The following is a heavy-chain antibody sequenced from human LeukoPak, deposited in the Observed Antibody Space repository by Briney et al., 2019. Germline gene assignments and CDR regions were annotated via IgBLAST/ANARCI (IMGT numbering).Heavy chain of an antibody. Sequence: GGSLRLSCAASGFTFSSYWMSWVRQAPGKGLEWVAHIKQDGSEKYYVDSVKGRFTISRDNAKNSLYLQMNSLRAEDTAVYYCARASGGITIFGVVIGYFDYWGQGTLVTVSS. CDR3: ARASGGITIFGVVIGYFDY. J-gene: IGHJ4*02. D-gene: IGHD3-3*01. V-gene: IGHV3-7*01. CDR2: IKQDGSEK. CDR1: GFTFSSYW.